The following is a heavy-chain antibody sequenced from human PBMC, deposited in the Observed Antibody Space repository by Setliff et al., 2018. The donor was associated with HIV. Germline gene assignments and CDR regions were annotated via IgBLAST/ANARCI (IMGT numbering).Heavy chain of an antibody. D-gene: IGHD1-26*01. Sequence: ASVKVSCKASGYTLTSYAMHWVRQAPGQRLEWMGWINAGNGNTKYSQKFQGRVTMTRDTSISTVYMELSRLRSDDTAVYYCARGTRVGANDAFDIWGQGTMVTVSS. J-gene: IGHJ3*02. CDR2: INAGNGNT. V-gene: IGHV1-3*01. CDR3: ARGTRVGANDAFDI. CDR1: GYTLTSYA.